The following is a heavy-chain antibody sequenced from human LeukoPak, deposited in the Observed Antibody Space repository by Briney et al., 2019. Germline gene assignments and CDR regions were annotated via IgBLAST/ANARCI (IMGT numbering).Heavy chain of an antibody. V-gene: IGHV1-69*05. CDR3: ARAPLDCSSTSCYEYYFDY. Sequence: SVKVSCKASGYTFTSYAISWVRQAPGQGLEWMGGIIPIFGTANYAQKFQGRVTITTDESTSTAYMELSSLRSEDTAVYYCARAPLDCSSTSCYEYYFDYWGQGTLVTVSS. CDR1: GYTFTSYA. CDR2: IIPIFGTA. D-gene: IGHD2-2*01. J-gene: IGHJ4*02.